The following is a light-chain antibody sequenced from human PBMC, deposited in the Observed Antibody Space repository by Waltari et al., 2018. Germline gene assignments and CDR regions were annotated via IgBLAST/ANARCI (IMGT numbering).Light chain of an antibody. CDR2: GAS. CDR1: QSQTKRY. J-gene: IGKJ2*01. V-gene: IGKV3-20*01. CDR3: QQYGSSVLYT. Sequence: VLTQSPDTVSLSPGETATLSCRASQSQTKRYLAWYQQKAGQAPRLLIYGASSRAACIPYRFSGSGSGTDFTLTISRLEPEDSAVYYCQQYGSSVLYTFGQGTKLEIK.